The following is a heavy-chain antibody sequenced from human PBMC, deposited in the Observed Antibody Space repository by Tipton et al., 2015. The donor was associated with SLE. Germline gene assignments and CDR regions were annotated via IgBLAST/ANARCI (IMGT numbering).Heavy chain of an antibody. Sequence: TLSLTCTVSGGSISSYYWSWIRQPPGKGLEWIGYIYYSGSTNYNPSLKSRVTISVDTSKNQFSLKLSSVTAADTAVYYCASVEISTVHAFDIWGQGTMVTVSA. J-gene: IGHJ3*02. CDR2: IYYSGST. V-gene: IGHV4-59*12. CDR3: ASVEISTVHAFDI. D-gene: IGHD4-17*01. CDR1: GGSISSYY.